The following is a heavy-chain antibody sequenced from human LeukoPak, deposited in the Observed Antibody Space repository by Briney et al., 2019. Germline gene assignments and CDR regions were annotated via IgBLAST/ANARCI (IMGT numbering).Heavy chain of an antibody. CDR3: TTDLWWELSRWGYYYMDV. V-gene: IGHV3-74*01. J-gene: IGHJ6*03. Sequence: GGSLRLSCAASGFTFSSYWMHWVRQAPGKGLVWVSRINSDGSSTSYADSVKGRFTISRDNAKNTLYLQMNSLRAEDTAVYYCTTDLWWELSRWGYYYMDVWGKGTTVTVSS. CDR1: GFTFSSYW. D-gene: IGHD1-26*01. CDR2: INSDGSST.